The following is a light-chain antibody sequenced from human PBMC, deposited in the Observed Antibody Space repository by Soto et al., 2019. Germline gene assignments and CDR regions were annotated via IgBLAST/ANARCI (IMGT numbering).Light chain of an antibody. Sequence: QSVLTQPPSVSGAPGQGVTISCAGTSSNIGAGYDVHWYQQVPGTAPKLLIYTNSNRPSGVPDRFSGSKSGTSASLAITGLQAADEADYYCAAWDDSLNGPVFGGGTKLTVL. CDR2: TNS. CDR1: SSNIGAGYD. CDR3: AAWDDSLNGPV. J-gene: IGLJ2*01. V-gene: IGLV1-40*01.